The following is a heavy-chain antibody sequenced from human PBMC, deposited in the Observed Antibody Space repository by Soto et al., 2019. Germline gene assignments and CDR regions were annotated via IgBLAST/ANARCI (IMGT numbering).Heavy chain of an antibody. CDR2: IYYSGST. CDR1: GGSISSYY. V-gene: IGHV4-59*08. CDR3: ARHAIVLRDWFDP. Sequence: SETLSLTRTVSGGSISSYYWSWIRQPPGKGLEWIGYIYYSGSTNYNPSLKSRVTISVDTSKNQFSLKLSSVTAADTAVYYCARHAIVLRDWFDPWGQGTLVTVSS. J-gene: IGHJ5*02. D-gene: IGHD2-8*01.